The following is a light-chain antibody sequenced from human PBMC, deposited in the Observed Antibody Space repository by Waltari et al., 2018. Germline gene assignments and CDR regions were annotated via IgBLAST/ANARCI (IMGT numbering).Light chain of an antibody. CDR2: SDN. Sequence: QSVLTQPPSASGTPGPRVPISCSGSSSHIGSNPVDWYQQLPGTAPKLLIYSDNQRPSGVPDRFSGSKSGTSASLAISGLQSEDEADFYCAAWDDSLNAPVFGGGTKLTVL. J-gene: IGLJ3*02. V-gene: IGLV1-44*01. CDR1: SSHIGSNP. CDR3: AAWDDSLNAPV.